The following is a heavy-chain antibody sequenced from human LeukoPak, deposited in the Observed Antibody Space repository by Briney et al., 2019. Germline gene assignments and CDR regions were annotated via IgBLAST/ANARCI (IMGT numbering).Heavy chain of an antibody. J-gene: IGHJ6*03. CDR3: AKGGTVTPYYMDV. D-gene: IGHD4-11*01. CDR1: GFTLSSYG. CDR2: IRYDGSNK. Sequence: GGSLRLSCAASGFTLSSYGMHWVRQAPGKGLEWVAFIRYDGSNKYYADSVKGRFTISRDNSKNTLYLQMNSLRAEDTAVYYCAKGGTVTPYYMDVWGKGTTVTVSS. V-gene: IGHV3-30*02.